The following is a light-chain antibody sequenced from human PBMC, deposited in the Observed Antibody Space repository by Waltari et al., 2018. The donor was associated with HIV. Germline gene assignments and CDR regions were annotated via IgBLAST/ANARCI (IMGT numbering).Light chain of an antibody. Sequence: DIQMTQSPSSLSASVGDRVTITCQESQDISNYLNWYQQKPGKAPKLLIYDASNLETGVPSRFSGSGSGTDFTFTISSLQPEDIATYYCQKYDNRPLLFGQGTRLEIK. J-gene: IGKJ5*01. CDR2: DAS. CDR1: QDISNY. CDR3: QKYDNRPLL. V-gene: IGKV1-33*01.